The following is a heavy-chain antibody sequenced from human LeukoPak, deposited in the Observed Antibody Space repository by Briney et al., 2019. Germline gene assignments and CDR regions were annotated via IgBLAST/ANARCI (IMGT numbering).Heavy chain of an antibody. CDR3: TRDRSRAEDD. Sequence: GGSLRLSCGASGFVFENYAMSWVRQAPGKGLEWVANINQGGSDKYYVDSVKGRFTISRDNANNLLYLQMNSLRGEDTAVYYCTRDRSRAEDDWGQGTLVTVSS. CDR1: GFVFENYA. D-gene: IGHD1-14*01. CDR2: INQGGSDK. V-gene: IGHV3-7*01. J-gene: IGHJ4*02.